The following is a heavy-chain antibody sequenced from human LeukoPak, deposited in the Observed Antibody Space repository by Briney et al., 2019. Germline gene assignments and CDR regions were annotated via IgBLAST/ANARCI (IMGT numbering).Heavy chain of an antibody. D-gene: IGHD3-10*01. J-gene: IGHJ4*02. Sequence: ASVKVSCKASGYTFTGYYMHWVRQAPGQGLGWMGWINPNSGGTNYAQKFQGRVTMTRDTSISTAYMELSSLRAEDTAVYYCARGGKLTMLRGVIDYWGQGTLVTVSS. V-gene: IGHV1-2*02. CDR2: INPNSGGT. CDR1: GYTFTGYY. CDR3: ARGGKLTMLRGVIDY.